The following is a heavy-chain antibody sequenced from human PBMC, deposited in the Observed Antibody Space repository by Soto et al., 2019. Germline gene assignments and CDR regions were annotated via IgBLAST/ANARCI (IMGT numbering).Heavy chain of an antibody. CDR1: GFSLSTTGVG. V-gene: IGHV2-5*02. CDR2: IYWDDDK. CDR3: VRASSLITGGDY. J-gene: IGHJ4*02. Sequence: QITLKESGPTLVKPTQTLTLTCTFSGFSLSTTGVGVGWIRQPPGKALNWLALIYWDDDKRYSPSLKSRLTINNVTNKNHVVHTMTNMVRIDKATYSCVRASSLITGGDYWGQGTLVTVSS. D-gene: IGHD3-16*01.